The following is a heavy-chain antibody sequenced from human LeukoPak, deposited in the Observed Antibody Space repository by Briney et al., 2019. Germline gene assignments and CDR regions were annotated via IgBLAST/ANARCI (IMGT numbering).Heavy chain of an antibody. CDR3: ARDGYYYDSSGRRGYYMDV. Sequence: GRSLRLSCAASGFTFSSYAMHWVRQAPGKGLEWVAVISYDGSNKYYADSVKGRFTISRDNSKNTLYLQMNSLRAEDTAVYYCARDGYYYDSSGRRGYYMDVWGKGTTVTVSS. D-gene: IGHD3-22*01. CDR1: GFTFSSYA. CDR2: ISYDGSNK. J-gene: IGHJ6*03. V-gene: IGHV3-30*01.